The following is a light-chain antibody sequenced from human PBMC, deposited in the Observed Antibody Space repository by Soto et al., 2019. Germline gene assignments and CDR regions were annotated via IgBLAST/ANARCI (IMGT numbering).Light chain of an antibody. V-gene: IGKV3-15*01. CDR2: DAS. CDR1: ESVSSK. J-gene: IGKJ2*01. Sequence: ETVLTQSPATLSVSPGERATLSCRASESVSSKLAWYPQKPGQAPRLLIYDASTRATGFPARFSGSGSGTEFTLTIRSLQSEDSAVYYCQQYNDWPPGTFGQGTKLEIK. CDR3: QQYNDWPPGT.